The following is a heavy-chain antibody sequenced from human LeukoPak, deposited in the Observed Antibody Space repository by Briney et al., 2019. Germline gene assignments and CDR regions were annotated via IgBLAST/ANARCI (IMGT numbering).Heavy chain of an antibody. J-gene: IGHJ6*04. V-gene: IGHV1-46*01. D-gene: IGHD3-22*01. Sequence: VSVKVSCKASGYTFTNYYMHWVRQAPGQGLEWMGVIDPSAGSTTYAQKFQGRVTMTRDTATSTVYMELSSLRSDDTAVYYCARAHYASSNIKVPFDVWGKGTTVTVSS. CDR1: GYTFTNYY. CDR2: IDPSAGST. CDR3: ARAHYASSNIKVPFDV.